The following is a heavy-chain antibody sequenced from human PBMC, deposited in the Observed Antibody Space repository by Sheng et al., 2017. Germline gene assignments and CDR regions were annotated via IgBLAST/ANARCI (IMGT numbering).Heavy chain of an antibody. Sequence: QVQLQESGPGLVKPSETLSLTCAVSGYSISSGYYWGWIRQPPGKGLEWIGSIYHSGSTYYNPSLKSRVTISVDTSKNQFSLKLSSVTAADTAVYYCARARKRITMVRGLSNFDYWGQEPWSPSPQ. V-gene: IGHV4-38-2*01. CDR3: ARARKRITMVRGLSNFDY. CDR2: IYHSGST. CDR1: GYSISSGYY. J-gene: IGHJ4*01. D-gene: IGHD3-10*01.